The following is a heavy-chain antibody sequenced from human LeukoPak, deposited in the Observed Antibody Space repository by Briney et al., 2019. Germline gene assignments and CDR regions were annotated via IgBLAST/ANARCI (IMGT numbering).Heavy chain of an antibody. CDR2: IYSGGST. J-gene: IGHJ4*02. Sequence: PGGSLRLSCAASLFTVSSNYMSWVRQAPGKGLEWVSVIYSGGSTYYADSVKGRFTISRDNSKNTLYLQMNSLRAEDTAVYYCARDRLGGVIVDWGQGTLVTVSS. V-gene: IGHV3-53*01. D-gene: IGHD3-16*02. CDR3: ARDRLGGVIVD. CDR1: LFTVSSNY.